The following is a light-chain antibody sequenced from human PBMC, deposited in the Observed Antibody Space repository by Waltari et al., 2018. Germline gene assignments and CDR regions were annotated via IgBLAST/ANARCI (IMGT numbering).Light chain of an antibody. J-gene: IGKJ1*01. CDR1: QRVSSN. CDR3: QQYSYWPWT. CDR2: GAT. V-gene: IGKV3-15*01. Sequence: EIVMTQSPATLSVSPGEGATLSCRASQRVSSNLAWYQQKPGQAPRLLIYGATTRATGIPARFSGSGSGTEFTLTISSLQSEDFAVFYCQQYSYWPWTFGQGTKVEIK.